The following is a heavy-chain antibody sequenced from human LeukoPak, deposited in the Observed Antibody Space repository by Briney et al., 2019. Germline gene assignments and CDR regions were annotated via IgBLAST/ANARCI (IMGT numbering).Heavy chain of an antibody. CDR2: INHSGST. Sequence: PSETLSLTCAVYGGSFSGYYWSWIRQPPGKGLEWIGEINHSGSTNYNPSLKSRVTISVDTSKNQFSLKLSSVTAADTAVYYCAREGYGSGTPAFDYWAREPWSPSPQ. J-gene: IGHJ4*02. CDR1: GGSFSGYY. CDR3: AREGYGSGTPAFDY. D-gene: IGHD3-10*01. V-gene: IGHV4-34*01.